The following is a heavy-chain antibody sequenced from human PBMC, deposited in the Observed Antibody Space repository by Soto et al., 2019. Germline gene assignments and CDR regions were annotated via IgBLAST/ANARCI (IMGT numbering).Heavy chain of an antibody. Sequence: VKVSCKVSGYTLTELSMHWVRQAPGKGLEWMGGFDPEDGETIYAQKFQGRVTMTEDTSTDTAYMELSSLRSEDTAVYYCATVYYDYVWGSYRSTSGSYFDYWGQGTLVTVSS. CDR1: GYTLTELS. D-gene: IGHD3-16*02. J-gene: IGHJ4*02. V-gene: IGHV1-24*01. CDR3: ATVYYDYVWGSYRSTSGSYFDY. CDR2: FDPEDGET.